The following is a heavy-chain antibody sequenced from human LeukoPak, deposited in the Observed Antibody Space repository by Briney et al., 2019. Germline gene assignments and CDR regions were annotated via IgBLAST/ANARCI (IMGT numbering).Heavy chain of an antibody. CDR2: INPTGGST. J-gene: IGHJ4*02. CDR1: GYTFPSYF. D-gene: IGHD6-6*01. V-gene: IGHV1-46*01. CDR3: ARTAARRFDY. Sequence: PGASVKVSCKASGYTFPSYFMHWVRQAPGQGLEWMGIINPTGGSTTYAQKFQGRVTMTRDTSTSTVYMELSSLRSDDMAVYYCARTAARRFDYWGQGTLVTVSS.